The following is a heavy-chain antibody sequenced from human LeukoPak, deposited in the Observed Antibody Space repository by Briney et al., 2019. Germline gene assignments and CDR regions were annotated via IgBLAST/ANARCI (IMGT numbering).Heavy chain of an antibody. D-gene: IGHD5-18*01. CDR1: GFTFSDYY. Sequence: GGSLRLSCAASGFTFSDYYMSWIRRAPGKGLEWVSYISSSSSYTNYADSVKGRFTISRDNAKNSLYLQMNSLRAEDTAVYYCARGHVDTAMATYFDYWGQGTLVTVSS. CDR3: ARGHVDTAMATYFDY. V-gene: IGHV3-11*06. CDR2: ISSSSSYT. J-gene: IGHJ4*02.